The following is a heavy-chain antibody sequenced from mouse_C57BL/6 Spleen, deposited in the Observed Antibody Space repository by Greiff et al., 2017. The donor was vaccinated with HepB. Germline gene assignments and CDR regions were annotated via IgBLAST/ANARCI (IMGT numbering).Heavy chain of an antibody. J-gene: IGHJ2*01. CDR1: GYAFSSYW. CDR3: ARSYYGNYPDY. D-gene: IGHD2-10*01. Sequence: VQLQQSGAELVKPGASVKISCKASGYAFSSYWMNWVKQRPGKGLEWIGQIYPGDGDTNYNGKFKGKATLTADKSSSTAYMQLSSLTSEDSAVYFCARSYYGNYPDYWGQGTTLTVSS. V-gene: IGHV1-80*01. CDR2: IYPGDGDT.